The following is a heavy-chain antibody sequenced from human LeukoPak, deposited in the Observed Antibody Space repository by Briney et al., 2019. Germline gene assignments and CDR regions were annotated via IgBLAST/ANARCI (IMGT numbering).Heavy chain of an antibody. CDR3: AKQHYYDSGSCYY. D-gene: IGHD3-10*01. J-gene: IGHJ4*02. V-gene: IGHV3-23*01. CDR2: ISGNGGRT. Sequence: PGESLRLSCAASGFTFITYAMSWVRQAPGKGLEWVSGISGNGGRTFYADSVKGRFTISRDNSKNTLYLQMNSLRAEDTAVYYCAKQHYYDSGSCYYWGQGTLVTVSS. CDR1: GFTFITYA.